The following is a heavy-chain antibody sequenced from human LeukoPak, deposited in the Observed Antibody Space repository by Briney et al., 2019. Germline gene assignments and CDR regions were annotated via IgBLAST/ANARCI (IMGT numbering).Heavy chain of an antibody. J-gene: IGHJ4*02. Sequence: PGGSLRLSCAASGFTFSSYWMHWVRHAPGKGLVWVSRINSDGGSTSYADSVKGRFTISRDNSKNTLHLQMNSLRAEDTAVYYCARHSSGYYHYDYWGPGTPVTVAS. CDR1: GFTFSSYW. CDR2: INSDGGST. CDR3: ARHSSGYYHYDY. V-gene: IGHV3-74*01. D-gene: IGHD3-22*01.